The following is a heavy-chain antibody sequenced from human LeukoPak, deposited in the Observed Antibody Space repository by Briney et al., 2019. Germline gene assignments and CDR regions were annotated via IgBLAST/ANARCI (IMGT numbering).Heavy chain of an antibody. CDR1: GGSISSSSYY. Sequence: SETLSLTCTVSGGSISSSSYYWGWIRQRPAKGLEWVGSIYYSGSTYYNPSLKSRVTISVDTSKNQFSLKLSSVTAADTAVYYCARHYSGYSYGYPFDYWGQGTLVTVSS. CDR2: IYYSGST. D-gene: IGHD5-18*01. J-gene: IGHJ4*02. CDR3: ARHYSGYSYGYPFDY. V-gene: IGHV4-39*01.